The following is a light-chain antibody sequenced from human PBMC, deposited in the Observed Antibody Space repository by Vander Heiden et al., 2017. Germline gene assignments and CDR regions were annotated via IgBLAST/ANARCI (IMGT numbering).Light chain of an antibody. V-gene: IGLV3-1*01. CDR3: QAWDSSTAV. Sequence: SYELTQPPSVSVSPGQTASITCSGDNLGDKYACWYQQKPGQSPVLVIYKDSKRPAVIPERFSGCNSGNTATLTIGGTQAMDEADYYCQAWDSSTAVFGGGTKLTVL. CDR2: KDS. CDR1: NLGDKY. J-gene: IGLJ7*01.